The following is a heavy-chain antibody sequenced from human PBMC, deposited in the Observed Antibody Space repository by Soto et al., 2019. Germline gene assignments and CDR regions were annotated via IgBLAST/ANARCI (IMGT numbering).Heavy chain of an antibody. D-gene: IGHD6-13*01. CDR2: LSGSGGSI. J-gene: IGHJ6*02. Sequence: PGGSLRLSCAASGFTFSSYAMSWVRQAPGKGLEWVSTLSGSGGSIYYPDSVKGRFTISRDNSKNTLYLQMNSLRAEDTAVYYCAKDRFSSSWSSDYYYYGMDVWGQGTTVTVSS. CDR1: GFTFSSYA. V-gene: IGHV3-23*01. CDR3: AKDRFSSSWSSDYYYYGMDV.